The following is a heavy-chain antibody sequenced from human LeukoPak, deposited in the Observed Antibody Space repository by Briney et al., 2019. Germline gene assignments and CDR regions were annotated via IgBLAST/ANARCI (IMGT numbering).Heavy chain of an antibody. V-gene: IGHV3-30-3*01. CDR3: LRATREGEFGY. J-gene: IGHJ4*02. CDR1: GFTFSSYA. CDR2: ISYDGSNK. Sequence: QAGGSLRLSCAASGFTFSSYAMHWVRQAPGKGLEWVAVISYDGSNKYYADSVKGRFTISRDNSKNTLYLLMNSLRAEDTAVYYCLRATREGEFGYWGQGTLVTVSS. D-gene: IGHD3-10*01.